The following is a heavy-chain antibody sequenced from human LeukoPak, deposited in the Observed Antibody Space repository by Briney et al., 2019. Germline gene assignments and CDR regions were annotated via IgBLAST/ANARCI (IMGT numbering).Heavy chain of an antibody. CDR2: IYYSGST. D-gene: IGHD6-13*01. CDR3: ARLVGAAADH. J-gene: IGHJ4*02. Sequence: SETLSLTCTVSGGSISSSSYYWGWIRQPPGKGLEWIGSIYYSGSTYYNPSLKSRVTISVDTSKNQFSLKLSSVTAADTAVYYCARLVGAAADHWGQGTLVTVSS. V-gene: IGHV4-39*07. CDR1: GGSISSSSYY.